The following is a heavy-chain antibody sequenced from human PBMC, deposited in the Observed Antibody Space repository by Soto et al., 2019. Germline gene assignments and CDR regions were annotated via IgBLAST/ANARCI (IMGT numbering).Heavy chain of an antibody. V-gene: IGHV3-7*01. CDR3: ARDRKSGRGYSGYADTYYYYYGMDV. Sequence: GESLKISCAASGFTFSSYWMSWVRQAPGKGLEWVANIKQDGSEKYYVDSVKGRFTISRDNAKNSLYLQMNSLRAEDTAVYYCARDRKSGRGYSGYADTYYYYYGMDVWGQGTTVTVSS. J-gene: IGHJ6*02. CDR1: GFTFSSYW. D-gene: IGHD5-12*01. CDR2: IKQDGSEK.